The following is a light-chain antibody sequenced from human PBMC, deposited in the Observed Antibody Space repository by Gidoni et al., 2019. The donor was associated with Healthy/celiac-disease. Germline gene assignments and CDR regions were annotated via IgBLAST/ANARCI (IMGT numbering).Light chain of an antibody. V-gene: IGKV1-39*01. Sequence: DIQMTQSPSSLSASVGDRVTITCRARQSISIYLNWYQQKPGKAPKLLIYAASRLQSGVPSRFSGSGSGTDFSLTITSLQPEDFATYHCQQSYSTPYTFGQGTKLEI. CDR1: QSISIY. J-gene: IGKJ2*01. CDR2: AAS. CDR3: QQSYSTPYT.